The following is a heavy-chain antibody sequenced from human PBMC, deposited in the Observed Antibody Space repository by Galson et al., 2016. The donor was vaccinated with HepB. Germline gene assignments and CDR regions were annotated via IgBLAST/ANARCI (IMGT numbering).Heavy chain of an antibody. CDR2: INSDGSST. V-gene: IGHV3-74*01. CDR1: GFSINTYW. J-gene: IGHJ3*02. D-gene: IGHD1-26*01. CDR3: ASISVGATQVGAFDI. Sequence: SLRLSCAASGFSINTYWMHWVRQAPGKGLVWVSCINSDGSSTNYADSVKGRFTISRDNAKNTLYLQMNSLRAEDTAVYYCASISVGATQVGAFDIWGQGTMVTVSS.